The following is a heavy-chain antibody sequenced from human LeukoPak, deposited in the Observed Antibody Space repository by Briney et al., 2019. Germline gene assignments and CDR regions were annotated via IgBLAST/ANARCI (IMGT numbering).Heavy chain of an antibody. CDR1: GYTFTSYG. V-gene: IGHV1-2*02. J-gene: IGHJ5*02. Sequence: GASVKVSCKASGYTFTSYGISWVRQAPGQGLEWMGWINPNSGGTNYAQKFQGRVTMTRDTSISTAYMELSRLRSDDTAVYYCARVYDILTGYYGGWFDPWGQGTLVTVSS. D-gene: IGHD3-9*01. CDR3: ARVYDILTGYYGGWFDP. CDR2: INPNSGGT.